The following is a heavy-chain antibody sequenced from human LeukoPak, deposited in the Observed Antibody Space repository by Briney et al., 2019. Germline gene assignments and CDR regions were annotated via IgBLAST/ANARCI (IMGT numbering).Heavy chain of an antibody. CDR3: ARDTGDGVGATFDY. CDR1: GGSFSGYY. V-gene: IGHV4-34*01. J-gene: IGHJ4*02. CDR2: INHSGST. Sequence: PSETLSLTCAVYGGSFSGYYWSWIRQPPGKGLEWIGEINHSGSTNYNPSLKSRVTISVDTSKNQFSLKLSSVTAEDTAVYYCARDTGDGVGATFDYWGQGTLVTVSS. D-gene: IGHD1-26*01.